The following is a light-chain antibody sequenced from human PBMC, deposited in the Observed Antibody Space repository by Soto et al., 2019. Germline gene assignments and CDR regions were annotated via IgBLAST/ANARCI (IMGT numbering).Light chain of an antibody. CDR2: DVG. CDR1: SSDVGAYNY. Sequence: QSALTQPASVSGSPGQSIAISCTGTSSDVGAYNYVSWFQQHPGEAPKLMIYDVGSRPSGVSNRFSGSKSGNTASLTISGLQAEDDADYYCSSYTTSTTYVFGTGTKLTVL. CDR3: SSYTTSTTYV. J-gene: IGLJ1*01. V-gene: IGLV2-14*03.